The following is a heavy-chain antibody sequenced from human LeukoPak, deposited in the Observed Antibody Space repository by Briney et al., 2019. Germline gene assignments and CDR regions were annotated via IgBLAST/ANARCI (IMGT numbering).Heavy chain of an antibody. Sequence: PSETLSLTCAVYGGSFSGYYWSWIRQPPGKGLEWIGEINHSGSTNYNPSLKSRVTISVDTSKNQFSLKLSSVTAADTAVYYCARDRLRDGMDVWGQGTTVTVSS. CDR3: ARDRLRDGMDV. CDR1: GGSFSGYY. D-gene: IGHD4-17*01. J-gene: IGHJ6*02. V-gene: IGHV4-34*01. CDR2: INHSGST.